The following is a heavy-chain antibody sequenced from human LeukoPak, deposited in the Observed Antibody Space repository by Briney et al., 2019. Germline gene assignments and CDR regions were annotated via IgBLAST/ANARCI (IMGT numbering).Heavy chain of an antibody. V-gene: IGHV5-51*01. CDR1: GYTFTNYW. CDR3: ARSPREIDY. Sequence: GESLKISCKGSGYTFTNYWIGWVRQMPGKGLEWMGIISPRDSDTRYSPSFQGQVTISADKSINTAYLQRSSLKASDTATYYCARSPREIDYWGQGTRVTVSS. J-gene: IGHJ4*02. CDR2: ISPRDSDT.